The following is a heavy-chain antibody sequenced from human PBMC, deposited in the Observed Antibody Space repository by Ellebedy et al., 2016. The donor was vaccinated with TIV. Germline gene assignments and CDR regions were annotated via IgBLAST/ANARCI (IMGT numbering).Heavy chain of an antibody. CDR2: IWYDGSNK. D-gene: IGHD4-23*01. CDR1: GFTFSSYG. CDR3: ARDRLRWYAFDY. V-gene: IGHV3-33*01. J-gene: IGHJ4*02. Sequence: GESLKISXAASGFTFSSYGMHWVRQAPGKGLEWVAVIWYDGSNKYYADSVKGRFTISRDNSKNTLYLQMNSLRAEDTAVYYCARDRLRWYAFDYWGQGTLVTVSS.